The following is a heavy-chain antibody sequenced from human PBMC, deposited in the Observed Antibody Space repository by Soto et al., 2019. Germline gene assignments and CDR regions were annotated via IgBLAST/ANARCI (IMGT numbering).Heavy chain of an antibody. CDR3: ARGYCSSTSCLGNWFDP. CDR2: INHSGST. CDR1: GGSFSGYY. D-gene: IGHD2-2*01. J-gene: IGHJ5*02. Sequence: TLSLTCAVYGGSFSGYYWSWIRQPPGKGLEWIGEINHSGSTNYNPSLKSRVTISVDTSKNQFSLKLSSVTAADTAVYYCARGYCSSTSCLGNWFDPWGQGTLVTVSS. V-gene: IGHV4-34*01.